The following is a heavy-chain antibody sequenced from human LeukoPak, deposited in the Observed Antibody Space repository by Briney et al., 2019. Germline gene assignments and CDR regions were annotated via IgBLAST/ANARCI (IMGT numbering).Heavy chain of an antibody. D-gene: IGHD5-18*01. CDR2: IYTSGDT. CDR1: GGSISRYY. Sequence: SETLSLTCTVSGGSISRYYWSWIRQPAGKGLEWIGRIYTSGDTNYNPSLKSRVTMSVDTSKNQFSLRLSSVTAADTAVYYCARDRHLGQLTPFDIWGQGTMVTVSS. CDR3: ARDRHLGQLTPFDI. V-gene: IGHV4-4*07. J-gene: IGHJ3*02.